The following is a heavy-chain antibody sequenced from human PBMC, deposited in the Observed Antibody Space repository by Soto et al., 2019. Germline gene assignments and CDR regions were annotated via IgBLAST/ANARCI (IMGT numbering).Heavy chain of an antibody. V-gene: IGHV3-23*01. CDR1: GFTFSSYA. Sequence: HPGGSLRLSCAASGFTFSSYAMSWVRQAPGKGLGWVSAISGSGGSTYYADSVKGRFTISRDNSKNTLYLQMNSLRAEDTAVYYCAREHLLSNWFDPWGQGTLVTVSS. D-gene: IGHD3-10*01. J-gene: IGHJ5*02. CDR2: ISGSGGST. CDR3: AREHLLSNWFDP.